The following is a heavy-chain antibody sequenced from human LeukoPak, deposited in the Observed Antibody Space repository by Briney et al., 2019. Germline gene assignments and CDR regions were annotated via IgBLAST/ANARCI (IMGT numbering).Heavy chain of an antibody. Sequence: GGSLRLSCAASGFIFSSYSMNWVRQAPGKGLEWVSYISSSSSSIYYADAVKGRFTISRDNAKNSLYLQMNSLRAEDTAVYYCAKDLRYSGSPRAFDFWGQGTMVTVSS. CDR1: GFIFSSYS. V-gene: IGHV3-48*01. D-gene: IGHD1-26*01. CDR3: AKDLRYSGSPRAFDF. CDR2: ISSSSSSI. J-gene: IGHJ3*01.